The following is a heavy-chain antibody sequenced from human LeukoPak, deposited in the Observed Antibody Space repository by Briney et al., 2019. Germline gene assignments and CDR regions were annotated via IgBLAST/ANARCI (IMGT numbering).Heavy chain of an antibody. V-gene: IGHV4-38-2*01. Sequence: SETLSLTCAVSGYSISSGYYWGWIRQTPGKGLECIGKIYHSGSTDYNPSLNSRVTISVDTSKNQFSLKLSSVTAADTAVYYCARVCSGGSCYDYWGQGTLVTVSS. CDR2: IYHSGST. J-gene: IGHJ4*02. D-gene: IGHD2-15*01. CDR3: ARVCSGGSCYDY. CDR1: GYSISSGYY.